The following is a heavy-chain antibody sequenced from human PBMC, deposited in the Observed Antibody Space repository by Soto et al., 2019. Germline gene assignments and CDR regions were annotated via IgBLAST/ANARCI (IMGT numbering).Heavy chain of an antibody. D-gene: IGHD6-19*01. CDR1: GGSIRSGDYY. CDR3: AGCGSDSSGWYGNWFDP. V-gene: IGHV4-30-4*01. J-gene: IGHJ5*02. Sequence: QVQLQESGPGLVKPSQTLSLTCTVSGGSIRSGDYYWSWIRQPPRKGLEWIGYIYYSGSTYYNPSLKSRVTIEVDTSKNQFSLKLSSVAAADTAVYYCAGCGSDSSGWYGNWFDPWGQGTLVTVSS. CDR2: IYYSGST.